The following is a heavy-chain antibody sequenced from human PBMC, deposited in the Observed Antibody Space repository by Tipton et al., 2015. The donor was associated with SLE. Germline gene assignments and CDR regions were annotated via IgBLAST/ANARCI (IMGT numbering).Heavy chain of an antibody. CDR2: IYYSGGT. CDR1: GGSMSSYY. CDR3: ARDSERIDWLSEGNSYYYVDV. Sequence: GLVKPSETLSLRCTVSGGSMSSYYWSWIRQPPGRGLEWIGYIYYSGGTTYNPSLKSRVTISVDTSKNQFSLRLSSVTAADTAVYYCARDSERIDWLSEGNSYYYVDVWGNGTTVTVSS. J-gene: IGHJ6*03. D-gene: IGHD3-9*01. V-gene: IGHV4-59*12.